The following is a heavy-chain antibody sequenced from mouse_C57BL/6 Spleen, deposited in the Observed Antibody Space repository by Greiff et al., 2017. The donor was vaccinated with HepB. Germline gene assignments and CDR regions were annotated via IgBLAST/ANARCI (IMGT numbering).Heavy chain of an antibody. CDR2: ISYSGST. CDR1: GYSITSDY. Sequence: EVQLQQSGPGLAKPSQTLSLTCSVTGYSITSDYWNWIRKFPGNKLEYMGYISYSGSTYYNPSLKSRISITRDTSKNQYYLQLNSVTTEDTATYYCARYYYGSRSYWYFDVWGTGTTVTVSS. CDR3: ARYYYGSRSYWYFDV. J-gene: IGHJ1*03. D-gene: IGHD1-1*01. V-gene: IGHV3-8*01.